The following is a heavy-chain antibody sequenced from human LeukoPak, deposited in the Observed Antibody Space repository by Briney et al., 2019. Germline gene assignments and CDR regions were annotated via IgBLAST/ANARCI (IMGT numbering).Heavy chain of an antibody. CDR3: ASYQLLLYYFDY. CDR2: IYYSGST. V-gene: IGHV4-39*01. J-gene: IGHJ4*02. D-gene: IGHD2-2*01. CDR1: GGSISSSSYY. Sequence: SETLSLTCTVSGGSISSSSYYWGWIRQPPGKGLEWIGSIYYSGSTYYNPSLKSRVTISVDTSKNQFSLKLSSVTAADTAVYYCASYQLLLYYFDYWGQGTLVTVSS.